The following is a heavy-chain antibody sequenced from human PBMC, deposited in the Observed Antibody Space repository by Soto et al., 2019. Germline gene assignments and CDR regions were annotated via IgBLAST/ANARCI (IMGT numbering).Heavy chain of an antibody. CDR1: GFTFSSYS. CDR3: ARSRRGYCSSTGCYPTDY. J-gene: IGHJ4*02. CDR2: IWYDGSNK. Sequence: GGSLRISCAASGFTFSSYSMHWVRQARGKGLEWVAGIWYDGSNKYYADSVKGRFTISRDNSKNTRYLQTKSLRAEDTAVYYCARSRRGYCSSTGCYPTDYWGQGRLVNVSS. V-gene: IGHV3-33*01. D-gene: IGHD2-2*01.